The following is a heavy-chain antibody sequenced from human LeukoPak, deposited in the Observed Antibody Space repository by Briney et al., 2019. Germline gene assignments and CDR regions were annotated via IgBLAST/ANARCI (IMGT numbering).Heavy chain of an antibody. CDR1: GFTFSSYW. CDR2: IKQDGSEK. D-gene: IGHD3-9*01. CDR3: ARGPEYYDILTGYYNAHNWFDP. V-gene: IGHV3-7*03. Sequence: GGSLRPSCAASGFTFSSYWMSWVRQAPGKGLEWVANIKQDGSEKYYVDSVKGRFTISRDNAKNSLYLQMNSLRAEDTAVYYCARGPEYYDILTGYYNAHNWFDPWGQGTLVTVSS. J-gene: IGHJ5*02.